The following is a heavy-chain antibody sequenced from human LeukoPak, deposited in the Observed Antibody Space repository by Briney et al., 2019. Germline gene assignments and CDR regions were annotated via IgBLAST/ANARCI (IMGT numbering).Heavy chain of an antibody. CDR2: INHSGST. J-gene: IGHJ4*02. D-gene: IGHD3-22*01. V-gene: IGHV4-34*01. CDR3: ARDPYYYDSSGYYGGPTNDY. Sequence: PSETLSLTCAVYGGSFSGYYWSWIRQPPGKGLEWIGEINHSGSTNYNPSLKSRVTISVDTSKNQFSLKLSSVTAADTAVYYCARDPYYYDSSGYYGGPTNDYWGQGTLVTVXS. CDR1: GGSFSGYY.